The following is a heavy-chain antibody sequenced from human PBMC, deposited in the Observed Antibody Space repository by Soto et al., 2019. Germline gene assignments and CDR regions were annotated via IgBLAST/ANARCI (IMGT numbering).Heavy chain of an antibody. CDR2: IYPGDSDT. Sequence: GESLKISCKGSGYSFTSYWIGWVRQMPGKGLEWMGIIYPGDSDTRYSPSFQGQVTISADKSISTAYLQWSSLKASDTAMYYCAREGRAARPPYYYYGMDVWGQGTTVTVSS. V-gene: IGHV5-51*01. CDR3: AREGRAARPPYYYYGMDV. J-gene: IGHJ6*02. D-gene: IGHD6-6*01. CDR1: GYSFTSYW.